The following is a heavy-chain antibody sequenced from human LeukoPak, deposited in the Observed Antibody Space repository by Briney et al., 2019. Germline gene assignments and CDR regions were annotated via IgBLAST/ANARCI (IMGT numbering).Heavy chain of an antibody. J-gene: IGHJ4*02. CDR1: GGSFSGYY. CDR2: INHSGST. CDR3: ARLTLTGYCSSTSCYRGVYYFDY. V-gene: IGHV4-34*01. Sequence: PSETLSLTCAVYGGSFSGYYWSWIRQPPGKGLEWIGEINHSGSTNYNPSLKSRVTISVDTSKNQFSLKLSSVTAADTAVYYCARLTLTGYCSSTSCYRGVYYFDYWGQGTLVTVSS. D-gene: IGHD2-2*02.